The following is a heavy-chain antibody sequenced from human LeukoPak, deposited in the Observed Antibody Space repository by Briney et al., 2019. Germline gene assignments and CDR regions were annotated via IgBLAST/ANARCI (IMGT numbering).Heavy chain of an antibody. CDR2: INPSGGST. V-gene: IGHV1-46*01. J-gene: IGHJ6*02. CDR1: GYTFTSYY. Sequence: ASVKVSCTASGYTFTSYYMHWVRQAPGQGLEWMGIINPSGGSTSYAQKFQGRVTMTRDTSTSTVYMELSSLRSEDTAVYYCARAPITMIVVDLGYYGMDVWGQGTTVTVSS. D-gene: IGHD3-22*01. CDR3: ARAPITMIVVDLGYYGMDV.